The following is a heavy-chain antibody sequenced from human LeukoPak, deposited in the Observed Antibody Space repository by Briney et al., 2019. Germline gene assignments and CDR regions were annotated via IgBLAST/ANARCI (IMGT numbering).Heavy chain of an antibody. V-gene: IGHV3-48*01. D-gene: IGHD1-26*01. J-gene: IGHJ4*02. Sequence: GGSLRLSCAASGFTFSSYSMNWVRQAPGKGLEWVSYISSSSSTIYYADSVKGRFTISRDNSKNTLYLQMNSLRAEDTAVYYCAKGTWWEPSDYWGQGTLVTVSS. CDR1: GFTFSSYS. CDR3: AKGTWWEPSDY. CDR2: ISSSSSTI.